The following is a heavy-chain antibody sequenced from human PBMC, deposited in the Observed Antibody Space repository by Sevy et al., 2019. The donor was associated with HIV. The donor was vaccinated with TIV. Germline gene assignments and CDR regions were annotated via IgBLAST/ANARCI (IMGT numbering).Heavy chain of an antibody. CDR1: GFTFSSYA. D-gene: IGHD3-22*01. CDR3: SRGYDSSGYYYYFDY. CDR2: ISYDRSNK. Sequence: GGSLRLSCAASGFTFSSYAMHWVRQAPGKGLEWVAVISYDRSNKYYADSVKGRFTISRDNSKNTMYLQMNSLRTEDTAVYYCSRGYDSSGYYYYFDYWGQGTLVTVSS. V-gene: IGHV3-30-3*01. J-gene: IGHJ4*02.